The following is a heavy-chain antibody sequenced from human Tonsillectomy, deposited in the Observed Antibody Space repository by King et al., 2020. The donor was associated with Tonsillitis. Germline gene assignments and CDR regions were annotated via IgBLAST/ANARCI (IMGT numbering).Heavy chain of an antibody. CDR3: ARPLDYDILTGDPAGPMDV. J-gene: IGHJ6*02. CDR2: ISSSSSYI. Sequence: QLVQSGGGLVKPGGSLRLSCAASGFTFSSYSMNWVRQAPGKGLEWVSSISSSSSYISYADSVKGRFTISRDNAKNSLYLQMNSLRAEDTAVYYCARPLDYDILTGDPAGPMDVWGQGTTVTVSS. CDR1: GFTFSSYS. D-gene: IGHD3-9*01. V-gene: IGHV3-21*01.